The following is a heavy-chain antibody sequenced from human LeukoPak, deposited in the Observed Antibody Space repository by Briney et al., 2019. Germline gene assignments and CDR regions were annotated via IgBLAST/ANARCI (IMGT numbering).Heavy chain of an antibody. V-gene: IGHV1-2*02. CDR3: ARVGYCSGDRCYLHFDY. Sequence: ASVKVSCKASGYIFTDYYIHWMRQAPGQGLEWMGWINPKNGDTNYAQKFQGRFTMTRDTSISTVYMELNRLTSDDTALYYCARVGYCSGDRCYLHFDYWGQGTLVTVSS. J-gene: IGHJ4*02. CDR2: INPKNGDT. D-gene: IGHD2-15*01. CDR1: GYIFTDYY.